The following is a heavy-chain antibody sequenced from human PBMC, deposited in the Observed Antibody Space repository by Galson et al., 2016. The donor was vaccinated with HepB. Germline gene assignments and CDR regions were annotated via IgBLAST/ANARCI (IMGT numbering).Heavy chain of an antibody. D-gene: IGHD3/OR15-3a*01. CDR2: IYSGGAT. Sequence: SLRLSCAASGVTVSNNYMSRVRQAPGRGLEWVSVIYSGGATYDADSVKRRFTISRDNSKNTVYLQMNSLRAEDTAVYYCARDTWTWNGGQGTLVTVSS. J-gene: IGHJ4*02. CDR3: ARDTWTWN. CDR1: GVTVSNNY. V-gene: IGHV3-66*01.